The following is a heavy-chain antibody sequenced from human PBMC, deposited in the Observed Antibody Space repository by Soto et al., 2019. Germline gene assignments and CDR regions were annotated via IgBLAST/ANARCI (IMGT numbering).Heavy chain of an antibody. Sequence: QVQLQESGPGLVKPSQTLFLTCTVSGRPVSSGGYYWTWLRQGPGRGLEWIGYIHRVGSPSYNPPRENRLTISLGTSKDQFSLNLTSVTAADTAIYDCVRDRALGSSGHGFDTWGQGILVTVSS. CDR3: VRDRALGSSGHGFDT. CDR2: IHRVGSP. J-gene: IGHJ5*02. V-gene: IGHV4-31*03. D-gene: IGHD6-19*01. CDR1: GRPVSSGGYY.